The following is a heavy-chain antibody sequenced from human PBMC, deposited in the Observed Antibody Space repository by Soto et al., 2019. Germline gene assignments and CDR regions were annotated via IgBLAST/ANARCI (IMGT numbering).Heavy chain of an antibody. D-gene: IGHD4-17*01. V-gene: IGHV3-33*01. CDR2: IGSDGRRA. Sequence: QVQLVESGGGVVQPGGSLRLSCAASGFTFGRHGMHWVRQAPGKGLEWVAVIGSDGRRASYADSVKGRFTISRDNGQNTLYLQMNSPRAEETAVFYCARDDDYGDNGLDYWGQGTLVTVSS. CDR1: GFTFGRHG. J-gene: IGHJ4*02. CDR3: ARDDDYGDNGLDY.